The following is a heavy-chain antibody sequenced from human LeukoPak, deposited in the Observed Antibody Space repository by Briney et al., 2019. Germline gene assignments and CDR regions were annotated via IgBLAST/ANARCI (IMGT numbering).Heavy chain of an antibody. CDR2: ISSSSSYI. CDR3: ARGADYVWGTPPAY. D-gene: IGHD3-16*01. CDR1: GFTFSSYS. Sequence: GGSLRLSCAASGFTFSSYSMNWVRQAPGKGLEWVSSISSSSSYIYYADSVKGRFTISRDNAKNSLYLQMNGLRVDDTAVYYCARGADYVWGTPPAYWGQGTLVTVSS. J-gene: IGHJ4*02. V-gene: IGHV3-21*03.